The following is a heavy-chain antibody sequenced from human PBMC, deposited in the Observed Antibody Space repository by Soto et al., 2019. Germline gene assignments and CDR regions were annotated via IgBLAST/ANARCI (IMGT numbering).Heavy chain of an antibody. CDR2: FSGSGSGT. Sequence: EVQLLESGGGLVQPGGSLRLSCAASGFTSSSYAMSWVRQAPGKGLEWVSAFSGSGSGTYYADSVKGRFTISRDNSKNTLYLQMNSLRAEDTAVYYCARDCSTTRCYNWGQGTLVTVSS. V-gene: IGHV3-23*01. CDR3: ARDCSTTRCYN. J-gene: IGHJ4*02. CDR1: GFTSSSYA. D-gene: IGHD2-2*02.